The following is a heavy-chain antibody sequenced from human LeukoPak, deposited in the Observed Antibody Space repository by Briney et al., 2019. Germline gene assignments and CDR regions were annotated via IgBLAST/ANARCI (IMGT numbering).Heavy chain of an antibody. CDR1: GFTFSTYW. J-gene: IGHJ6*03. Sequence: GGSLRLSWAASGFTFSTYWMCWVRQAPGKGPEWVANIKEDGSETNYVESVKGRFFISRDNAKNSQRLQMNSLRVEDSAVYYCARCEGFYDYFSGNPTYYFYMDVWGKGTTVTVSS. CDR2: IKEDGSET. V-gene: IGHV3-7*01. D-gene: IGHD3-16*01. CDR3: ARCEGFYDYFSGNPTYYFYMDV.